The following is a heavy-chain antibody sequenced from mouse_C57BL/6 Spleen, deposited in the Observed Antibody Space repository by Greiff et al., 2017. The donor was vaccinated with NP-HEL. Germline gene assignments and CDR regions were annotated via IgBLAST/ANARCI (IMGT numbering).Heavy chain of an antibody. CDR1: GYTFTSYW. Sequence: QVQLQQPGAELVMPGASVKLSCKASGYTFTSYWMHWVKQRPGQGLEWIGEIDPSDSYTNYNQKFKGKSTLTVDKSSSTAYMQLSGLTSEDSAVYYCARGGNYGNYDYFDYWGQGTTLTVSS. CDR2: IDPSDSYT. CDR3: ARGGNYGNYDYFDY. J-gene: IGHJ2*01. D-gene: IGHD2-1*01. V-gene: IGHV1-69*01.